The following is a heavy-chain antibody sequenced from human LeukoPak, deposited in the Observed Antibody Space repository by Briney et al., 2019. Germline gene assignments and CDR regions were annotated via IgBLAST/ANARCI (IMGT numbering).Heavy chain of an antibody. V-gene: IGHV3-7*01. CDR2: IKQDGSGK. CDR3: ARDRDDGGFEY. CDR1: GFSFSNYW. D-gene: IGHD4-23*01. J-gene: IGHJ4*02. Sequence: PGGSLRLSCAASGFSFSNYWMSWVRQAPAKGLEWVANIKQDGSGKQYVDSMKGRFTISRDNAKNSLYLQMNSLRAEDTAVYYCARDRDDGGFEYWGQGTLVTVSS.